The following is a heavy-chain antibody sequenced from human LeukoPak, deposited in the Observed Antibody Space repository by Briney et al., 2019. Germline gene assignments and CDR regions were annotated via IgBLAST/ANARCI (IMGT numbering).Heavy chain of an antibody. CDR3: AKSRWGATRTPFDY. CDR2: ISGSGGST. D-gene: IGHD1-26*01. CDR1: GFTFSSYG. J-gene: IGHJ4*02. Sequence: PGGSLRLSCAASGFTFSSYGMSWVRQAPGKGLEWVSAISGSGGSTYYADSVKGRFTISRDNSKNTLYLQMNGLRAEDTAVYYCAKSRWGATRTPFDYWGQGTLVTVSS. V-gene: IGHV3-23*01.